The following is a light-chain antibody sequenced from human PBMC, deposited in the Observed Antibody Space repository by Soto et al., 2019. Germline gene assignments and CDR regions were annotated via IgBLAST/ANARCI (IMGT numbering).Light chain of an antibody. CDR1: QSVSSS. CDR2: GAS. J-gene: IGKJ1*01. Sequence: ELVMTQSPATLSVSPGERATLSCRASQSVSSSSAWYQQKPGQPPRLLIYGASTRATGIPARISGSGSGTEFTLTISSLQSEDFAVYYCQQYKNWPRTFGQGTKVEIK. V-gene: IGKV3-15*01. CDR3: QQYKNWPRT.